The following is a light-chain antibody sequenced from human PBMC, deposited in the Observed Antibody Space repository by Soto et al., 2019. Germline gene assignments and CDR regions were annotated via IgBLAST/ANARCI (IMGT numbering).Light chain of an antibody. V-gene: IGKV3-20*01. Sequence: EIVLTQSPGTLSLSPGEIATLSCRASQSVSNNYLAWYQQKPGQAPRLLIYGASNRATGIPARFSGSGSGTDFTLTISRLEPEDFAVYYCQQYVGLPPTFGQGTKVDI. CDR1: QSVSNNY. CDR3: QQYVGLPPT. J-gene: IGKJ1*01. CDR2: GAS.